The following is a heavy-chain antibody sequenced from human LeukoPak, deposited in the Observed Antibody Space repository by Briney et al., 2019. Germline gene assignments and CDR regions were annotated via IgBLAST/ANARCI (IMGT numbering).Heavy chain of an antibody. V-gene: IGHV1-2*06. CDR2: IDPNTGDT. D-gene: IGHD3-10*01. Sequence: RASVKVSCKASGQSLTGYFIHWVRQAPGQGLGWVGRIDPNTGDTIYAQNFQGRVTVTSATSISTAYMELSRLTSDDTAVYFCARLGLHGSGTYYFFDYWGQGTLVTVSS. CDR3: ARLGLHGSGTYYFFDY. CDR1: GQSLTGYF. J-gene: IGHJ4*02.